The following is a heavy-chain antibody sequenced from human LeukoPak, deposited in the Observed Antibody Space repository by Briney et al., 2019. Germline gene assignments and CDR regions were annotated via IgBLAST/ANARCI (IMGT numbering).Heavy chain of an antibody. CDR3: ARSRDSSGYTPYFDY. J-gene: IGHJ4*02. V-gene: IGHV1-69*05. CDR2: IIPIFGTA. CDR1: GGTFSSYA. D-gene: IGHD3-22*01. Sequence: SVKVSCKASGGTFSSYAISWVRQAPGQGLEWMGGIIPIFGTANYAQKFQGRVTITTDESTSTAYMELSSLKYEDTAVHYCARSRDSSGYTPYFDYWGQGTLVTVSS.